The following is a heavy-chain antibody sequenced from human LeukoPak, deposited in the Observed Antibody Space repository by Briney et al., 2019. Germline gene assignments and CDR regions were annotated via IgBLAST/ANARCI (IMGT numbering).Heavy chain of an antibody. D-gene: IGHD2-2*02. CDR2: ISSSSSYI. CDR1: GFTFSSYS. J-gene: IGHJ6*02. Sequence: GGSLRLSCAASGFTFSSYSMNWVRQAPGKGLEWVSSISSSSSYIYYADSVKGRFTISRDSAKNSLYLQMNSLRAEDTAVYYCARYCSSTSCYTDYYYGMDVWGQGTTVTVSS. V-gene: IGHV3-21*01. CDR3: ARYCSSTSCYTDYYYGMDV.